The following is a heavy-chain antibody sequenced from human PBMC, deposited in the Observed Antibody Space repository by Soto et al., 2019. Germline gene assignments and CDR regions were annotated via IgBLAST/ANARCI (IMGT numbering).Heavy chain of an antibody. CDR1: GFTVSSNY. CDR2: IYSGGST. Sequence: GGSLRLSCAASGFTVSSNYMSWVRQAPGKGLEWVSVIYSGGSTYYADSVKGRFTISRDNSKNTLYLQMNSLRAEDTAVYYCARVLASIAAASAVDIWGQGTMVTVSS. J-gene: IGHJ3*02. D-gene: IGHD6-13*01. V-gene: IGHV3-66*02. CDR3: ARVLASIAAASAVDI.